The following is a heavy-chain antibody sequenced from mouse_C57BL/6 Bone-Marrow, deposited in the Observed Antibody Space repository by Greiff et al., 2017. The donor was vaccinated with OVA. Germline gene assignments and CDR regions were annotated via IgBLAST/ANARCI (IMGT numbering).Heavy chain of an antibody. CDR2: INPGGGST. V-gene: IGHV1-63*01. J-gene: IGHJ2*01. D-gene: IGHD1-1*01. Sequence: VQLQQSGPELVRPGTSVTMSCKASGYSFTNYWIGWGKQRPGHGLEWIGDINPGGGSTNYNPKFKGKATLTADKSSSPAYLQFSSLTSEDSAIYYSARRGNNNYGSGLDYWGQGTTLTVSS. CDR1: GYSFTNYW. CDR3: ARRGNNNYGSGLDY.